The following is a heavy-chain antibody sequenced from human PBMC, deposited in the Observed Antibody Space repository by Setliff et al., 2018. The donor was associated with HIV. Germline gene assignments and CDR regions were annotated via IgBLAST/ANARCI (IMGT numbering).Heavy chain of an antibody. D-gene: IGHD3-22*01. CDR3: ARVLPYDSTGFLLYYFDN. CDR1: GGSISSGEYY. Sequence: SETLSLTCTVSGGSISSGEYYWSWIRQPPGKGLEWLGYISSSGGTDYNPSLNSRIIISIDTSKNQFSLRLSSVTAADTAVYFCARVLPYDSTGFLLYYFDNWGQGILVTVSS. CDR2: ISSSGGT. J-gene: IGHJ4*02. V-gene: IGHV4-30-4*08.